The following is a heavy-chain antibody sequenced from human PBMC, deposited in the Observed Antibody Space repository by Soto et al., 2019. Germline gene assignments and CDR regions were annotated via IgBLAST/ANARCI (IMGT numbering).Heavy chain of an antibody. J-gene: IGHJ6*02. CDR2: ISYDGSNK. Sequence: LRLSCAASGFTFSSYGMHWVRQAPGKGLEWVAVISYDGSNKYYADSVKGRFTISRDNSKNTLYLQMNGLRAEDTAVYYCARDRITVNVDYYYDMDVWGQGTTVTVSS. CDR1: GFTFSSYG. V-gene: IGHV3-30*03. CDR3: ARDRITVNVDYYYDMDV. D-gene: IGHD6-19*01.